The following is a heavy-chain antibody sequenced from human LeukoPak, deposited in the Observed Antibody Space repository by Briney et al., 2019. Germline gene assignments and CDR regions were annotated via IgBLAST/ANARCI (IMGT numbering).Heavy chain of an antibody. Sequence: PSETLSLTCSMAGGSISPYCWSWIRQSPGKGLEWIGNIYDSGNTNYNPSLKSRVTISVDTSKNQFSLKLSSVTAADTAVYYCTREKYFYDINGSFDYWGPGTLVTVSS. J-gene: IGHJ4*02. CDR3: TREKYFYDINGSFDY. CDR1: GGSISPYC. V-gene: IGHV4-59*01. D-gene: IGHD3-22*01. CDR2: IYDSGNT.